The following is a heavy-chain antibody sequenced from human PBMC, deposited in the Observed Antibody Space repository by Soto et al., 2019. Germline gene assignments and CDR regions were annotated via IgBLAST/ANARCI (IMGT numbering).Heavy chain of an antibody. CDR2: IYYSGST. CDR3: ARTYYDILTGYHYYYYGMDV. Sequence: SETLSLTCTVSGGSISSSSYYWGWIRQPPGKRLEWIGSIYYSGSTYYNPSLKSRVTISVDTSKNQFSLKLSSVTAADTAVYYCARTYYDILTGYHYYYYGMDVWGQGTTVTVSS. CDR1: GGSISSSSYY. V-gene: IGHV4-39*01. J-gene: IGHJ6*02. D-gene: IGHD3-9*01.